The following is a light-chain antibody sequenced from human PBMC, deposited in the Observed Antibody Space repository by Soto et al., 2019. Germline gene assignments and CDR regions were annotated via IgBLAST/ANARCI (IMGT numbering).Light chain of an antibody. CDR3: QQHLNSFAIT. V-gene: IGKV3-15*01. Sequence: VLTQYPANLSVSPKDRATLSCRASQSVSSNLAWYQQKPGQTPRLLIYGASTRATGVPPRFSGSGSGTDFSLSISRFQSEDFAVYYCQQHLNSFAITFGQGTRLEIK. CDR1: QSVSSN. J-gene: IGKJ5*01. CDR2: GAS.